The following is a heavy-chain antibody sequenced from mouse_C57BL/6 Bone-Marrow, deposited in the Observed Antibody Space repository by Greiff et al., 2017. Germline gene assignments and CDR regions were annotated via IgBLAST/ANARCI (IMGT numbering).Heavy chain of an antibody. Sequence: QVQLQQSGAELARPGASVKLSCKASGYTFTSYGISWVKQRTGQGLEWIGEIYPRSGNTYYNEKFKGKATLTADKSSSTAYMELSSLTSEDSAVYFCARKGIYYYGSSSKRFAYWGQGTLVTVSA. D-gene: IGHD1-1*01. CDR3: ARKGIYYYGSSSKRFAY. CDR2: IYPRSGNT. J-gene: IGHJ3*01. CDR1: GYTFTSYG. V-gene: IGHV1-81*01.